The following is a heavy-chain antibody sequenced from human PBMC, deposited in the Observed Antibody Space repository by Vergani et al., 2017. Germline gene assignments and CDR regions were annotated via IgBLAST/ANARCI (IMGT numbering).Heavy chain of an antibody. Sequence: QVQLQQWGAGLLKPSETLSLTCAVYGGSFSGYYWSWIRQPPGKGLEWIGEINRSGSTNYNPSLKSRVTISVDTSKNQFALKLSSVTAADTAVYYCARDDRDWGQGTLVTVSS. J-gene: IGHJ4*02. V-gene: IGHV4-34*01. CDR1: GGSFSGYY. D-gene: IGHD3-22*01. CDR3: ARDDRD. CDR2: INRSGST.